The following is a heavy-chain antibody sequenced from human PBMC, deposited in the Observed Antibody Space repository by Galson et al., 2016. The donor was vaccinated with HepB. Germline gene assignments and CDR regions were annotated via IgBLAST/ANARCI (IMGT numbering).Heavy chain of an antibody. V-gene: IGHV1-69*13. D-gene: IGHD2-15*01. Sequence: SVKVSCKASGGTFSSYAIGWVRQAPGQGLEWMGGIIPIFGAANYAQKFQGRVTITADESTSTAYMELSSLRSEDTAVYYCARDGTDCSCGSCYSDWGQGTLVTVSS. J-gene: IGHJ4*02. CDR1: GGTFSSYA. CDR2: IIPIFGAA. CDR3: ARDGTDCSCGSCYSD.